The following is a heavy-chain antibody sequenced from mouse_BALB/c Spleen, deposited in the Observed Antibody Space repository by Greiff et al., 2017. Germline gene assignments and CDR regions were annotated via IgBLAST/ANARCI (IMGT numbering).Heavy chain of an antibody. CDR2: INPGSGGT. D-gene: IGHD1-1*01. CDR3: ERVGRDGSSYGGIAY. V-gene: IGHV1-54*01. CDR1: GYAFTNYL. J-gene: IGHJ3*01. Sequence: QVQLQQSGAELVRPGTSVKVSCKASGYAFTNYLIEWVKQRPGQGLEWIGVINPGSGGTNYNEKFKGKATLTADKSSITAYMQLSSLTSEGSAVYFCERVGRDGSSYGGIAYWGQGTLVTVSA.